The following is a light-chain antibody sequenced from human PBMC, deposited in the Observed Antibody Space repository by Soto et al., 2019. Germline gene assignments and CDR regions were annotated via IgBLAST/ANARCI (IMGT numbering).Light chain of an antibody. V-gene: IGKV1-5*01. J-gene: IGKJ1*01. CDR2: DAS. Sequence: DIQMTQSPATLSASVGDRVTITCRASQRVDRWLAWYQQKPWKAPKLLISDASTLESGVPSRLSASGSVTQITLHIASLQPDDFATYSSQQYKDYTYTFGQGTTVDI. CDR3: QQYKDYTYT. CDR1: QRVDRW.